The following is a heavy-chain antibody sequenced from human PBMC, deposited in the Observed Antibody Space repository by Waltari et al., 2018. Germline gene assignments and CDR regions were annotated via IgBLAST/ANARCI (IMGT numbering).Heavy chain of an antibody. J-gene: IGHJ4*02. CDR2: ITVCDDT. D-gene: IGHD1-20*01. CDR1: GITFSNYA. Sequence: EVQLLESGGDLVQPGGSLRLSCAASGITFSNYAINWVRLAPGTGLEWVAGITVCDDTYSADSVRGRFTISRDTSKDTVYLQMNGLRADDTALYYCATPFYNWDDPLHSWGQGTLVTVSS. CDR3: ATPFYNWDDPLHS. V-gene: IGHV3-23*01.